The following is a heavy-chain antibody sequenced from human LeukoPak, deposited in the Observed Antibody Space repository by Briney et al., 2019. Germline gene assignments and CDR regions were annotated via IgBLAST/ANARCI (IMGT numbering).Heavy chain of an antibody. V-gene: IGHV4-59*01. CDR3: ARAYGSGSYYVFDY. CDR1: GGSISSYY. Sequence: SETLSLTCTVSGGSISSYYWSWIRQPPGKGQEWIGYIYYSGSTNYNPSLKSRVTISVDTSKNQFSLKLSSVTAADTAVYYCARAYGSGSYYVFDYWGQGTLVTVSS. CDR2: IYYSGST. J-gene: IGHJ4*02. D-gene: IGHD3-10*01.